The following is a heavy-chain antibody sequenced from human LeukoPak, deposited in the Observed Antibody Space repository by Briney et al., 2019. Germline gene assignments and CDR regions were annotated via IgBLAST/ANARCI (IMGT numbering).Heavy chain of an antibody. Sequence: SETLSLTCTVSGGSISSSSYYWGWIRQPPGKGLEWIGSIYYSGSTYYNPSLKSRVTISVDTSKNQFSLKLSSVTAADTAVYYCARSPGVQWGYYFDYWGQGTLVTVSS. CDR1: GGSISSSSYY. CDR2: IYYSGST. V-gene: IGHV4-39*07. D-gene: IGHD1-26*01. J-gene: IGHJ4*02. CDR3: ARSPGVQWGYYFDY.